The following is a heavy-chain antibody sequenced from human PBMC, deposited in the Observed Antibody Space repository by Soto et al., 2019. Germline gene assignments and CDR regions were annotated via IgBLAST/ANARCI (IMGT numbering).Heavy chain of an antibody. Sequence: ESLSPSCSVSGFSISSGYYWFWIRQPPGKGLEWIGYIYYSGSTNYNPSLKSRVTISVDTSKNQFSLKLSSVTAADTAVYYCARDYDFWSAPYGMDVWGQGTTVTVS. CDR2: IYYSGST. V-gene: IGHV4-61*01. CDR3: ARDYDFWSAPYGMDV. D-gene: IGHD3-3*01. J-gene: IGHJ6*02. CDR1: GFSISSGYY.